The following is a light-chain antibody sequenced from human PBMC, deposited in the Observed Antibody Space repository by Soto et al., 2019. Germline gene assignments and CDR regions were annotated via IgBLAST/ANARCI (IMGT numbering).Light chain of an antibody. Sequence: IHMTQSPSSLSASVGDRITVTCRASQRITTYVNWYQLKPGEAPKLLISTSATLQRGVPSRFSGSGSGTDFTLTITRLQPADFATYFCQQTYSTPYTFGQGTKLEIK. CDR1: QRITTY. CDR2: TSA. CDR3: QQTYSTPYT. J-gene: IGKJ2*01. V-gene: IGKV1-39*01.